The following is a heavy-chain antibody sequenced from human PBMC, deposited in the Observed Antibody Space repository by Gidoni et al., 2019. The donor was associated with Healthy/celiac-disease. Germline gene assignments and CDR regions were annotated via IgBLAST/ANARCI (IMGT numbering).Heavy chain of an antibody. CDR2: ISYDGSNK. J-gene: IGHJ4*02. CDR1: GFTFSSYG. D-gene: IGHD5-12*01. Sequence: QVQLVESGGGVVQPGRSLRLSCAASGFTFSSYGMHWVRQAPGKGLEWVAVISYDGSNKYYADSVKGRFTISRDNSKNTLYLQMNSLRAEDTAVYYCAKEVGRGYSAFDSWGQGTLVTVSS. V-gene: IGHV3-30*18. CDR3: AKEVGRGYSAFDS.